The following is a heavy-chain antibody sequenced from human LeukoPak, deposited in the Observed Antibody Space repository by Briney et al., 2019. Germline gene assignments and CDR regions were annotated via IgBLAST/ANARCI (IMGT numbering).Heavy chain of an antibody. CDR2: IYYSGST. CDR3: ATTENSSGWFGY. CDR1: GGSISSSSYY. V-gene: IGHV4-61*05. J-gene: IGHJ4*02. D-gene: IGHD6-19*01. Sequence: SETLSLTCTVSGGSISSSSYYWSWIRQPPGKGLEWIGYIYYSGSTNYNPSLRSRVTISVDTSKNRFSLKLSSVTAADTAVYYCATTENSSGWFGYWGQGTLVTVSS.